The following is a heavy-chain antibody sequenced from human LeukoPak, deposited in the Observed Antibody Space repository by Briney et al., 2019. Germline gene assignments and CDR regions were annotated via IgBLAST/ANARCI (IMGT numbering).Heavy chain of an antibody. CDR1: GFTFSSYW. V-gene: IGHV3-74*01. CDR3: ARDYTMVRGVIDY. CDR2: INSDGSST. J-gene: IGHJ4*02. Sequence: GGSLRLSCAASGFTFSSYWVHWVRQAPGKGLVWVSRINSDGSSTSYADSVKGRFTISRDNAKNTLYLQMNSLRAEDTAVYYCARDYTMVRGVIDYWGQGILVTVSS. D-gene: IGHD3-10*01.